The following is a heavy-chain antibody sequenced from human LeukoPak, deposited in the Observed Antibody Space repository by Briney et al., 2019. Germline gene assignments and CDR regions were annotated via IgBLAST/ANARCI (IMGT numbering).Heavy chain of an antibody. D-gene: IGHD2-21*02. J-gene: IGHJ6*02. Sequence: GGSLRLSCAASGFTFSDHYMNWIRHVPGQGLEWVSYISQTGSFTTYADSVKGRFPISRDNAKNSLYLQMHRLRADDTAVYYCARDRWTPAVTAWLGLYYYYGMDVWVQGTTVTVSS. CDR3: ARDRWTPAVTAWLGLYYYYGMDV. CDR1: GFTFSDHY. CDR2: ISQTGSFT. V-gene: IGHV3-11*06.